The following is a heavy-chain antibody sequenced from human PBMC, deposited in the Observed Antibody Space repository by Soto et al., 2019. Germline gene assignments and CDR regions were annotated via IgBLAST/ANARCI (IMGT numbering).Heavy chain of an antibody. CDR1: GYTFVSYG. J-gene: IGHJ3*02. CDR2: ISPYNGNT. CDR3: SRDAQKWLVAAFDI. D-gene: IGHD6-19*01. Sequence: QVQLVQSGAEVKEPGASVKVSCKASGYTFVSYGISWVRQAPGQGLEWMGWISPYNGNTNYAPKFQGRVTMTTDPTTRTVFMEPEGPRTYDTAVYFCSRDAQKWLVAAFDIWGQGTMVTVSS. V-gene: IGHV1-18*01.